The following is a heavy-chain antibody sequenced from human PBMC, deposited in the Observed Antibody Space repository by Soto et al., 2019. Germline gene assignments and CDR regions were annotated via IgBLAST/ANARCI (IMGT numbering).Heavy chain of an antibody. D-gene: IGHD6-13*01. CDR3: TTMYIAAAGTGLDP. CDR2: IKSKTDGGTT. Sequence: GGSLRLSCAASGFTFSNAWMNWVRQAPGKGLEWVGRIKSKTDGGTTDYAAPVKGRFTISRDDSKNTLYLQMNSLKTEDTAVYYCTTMYIAAAGTGLDPWGQGTLVTVSS. V-gene: IGHV3-15*07. CDR1: GFTFSNAW. J-gene: IGHJ5*02.